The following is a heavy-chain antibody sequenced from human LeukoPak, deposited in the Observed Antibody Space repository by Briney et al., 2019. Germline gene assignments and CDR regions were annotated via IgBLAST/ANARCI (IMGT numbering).Heavy chain of an antibody. CDR3: ARVEDSSDYYGGVTDY. J-gene: IGHJ4*02. D-gene: IGHD3-22*01. V-gene: IGHV4-31*03. CDR2: IYYSGST. Sequence: PPETLSLTCTVSGGSISSGGYYWSWIRQHPGKGLEWIGYIYYSGSTYYNPSLKSRVTISVDTSKNQFSLKLSSVTAADTAVYYCARVEDSSDYYGGVTDYWGQGTLVTVSS. CDR1: GGSISSGGYY.